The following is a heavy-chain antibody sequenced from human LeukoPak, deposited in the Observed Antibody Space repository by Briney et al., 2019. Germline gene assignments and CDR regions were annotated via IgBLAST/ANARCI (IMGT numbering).Heavy chain of an antibody. J-gene: IGHJ3*02. CDR2: ISGSGGST. V-gene: IGHV3-23*01. Sequence: GGSLRLSCAASGFTFSSYAMSWVRQAPGKGLEWVSAISGSGGSTYYADSVKGRFTISRDNSKNTLYLQMNSLRAEDTAVYYCVASTYSSSWCKDAFDIWGQGTMVTVSS. CDR1: GFTFSSYA. D-gene: IGHD6-13*01. CDR3: VASTYSSSWCKDAFDI.